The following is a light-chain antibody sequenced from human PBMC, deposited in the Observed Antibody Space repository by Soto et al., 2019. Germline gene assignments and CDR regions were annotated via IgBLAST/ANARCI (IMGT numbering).Light chain of an antibody. CDR3: QKYNRTPRT. CDR2: EAS. V-gene: IGKV1-27*01. Sequence: DFQMTQSPSSLSASVGDRVTITCRASQDISDHLAWYQHKPGKVPKLLIYEASTLQSGVPSRFSGGGSGTDFTLAISSLQPEDVAHYYCQKYNRTPRTFGQGTKVELK. CDR1: QDISDH. J-gene: IGKJ1*01.